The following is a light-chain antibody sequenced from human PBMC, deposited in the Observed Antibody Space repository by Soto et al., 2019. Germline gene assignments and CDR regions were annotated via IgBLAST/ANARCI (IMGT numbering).Light chain of an antibody. CDR1: QGVSTY. CDR3: QQYGNLPYT. J-gene: IGKJ2*01. CDR2: DVS. V-gene: IGKV1-33*01. Sequence: DIRMTQSPSSLSASVGDRVTITCQASQGVSTYLNWYQQKSGKAPKFLIYDVSNLETGVPTRFSGSGSGTDFTFTISNLQPEDVATYYCQQYGNLPYTFGQGTKVEI.